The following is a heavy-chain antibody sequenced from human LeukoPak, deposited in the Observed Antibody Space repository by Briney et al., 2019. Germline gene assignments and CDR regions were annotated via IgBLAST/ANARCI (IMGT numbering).Heavy chain of an antibody. J-gene: IGHJ4*02. CDR3: ARGEYYYDGGY. D-gene: IGHD3-22*01. CDR1: GFTFSSYW. Sequence: GGSLRLSCAASGFTFSSYWMSWVRQAPGKGLEWVANIKQDGSQKYYVDSVRGRFTISRDNAKNSLYLQMNSLRVEDTAVYYCARGEYYYDGGYWGQGTLVTVSS. CDR2: IKQDGSQK. V-gene: IGHV3-7*03.